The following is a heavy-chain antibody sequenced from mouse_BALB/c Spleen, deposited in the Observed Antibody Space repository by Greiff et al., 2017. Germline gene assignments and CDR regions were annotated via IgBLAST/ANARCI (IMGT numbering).Heavy chain of an antibody. CDR3: ARSSYYRYDASYFDY. Sequence: QVQLKQSGPGLVQPSQSLSITCTVSGFSLTSYGVHWVRQSPGKGLEWLGVIWSGGSTDYNAAFISRLSISKDNSKSQVFFKMNSLQANDTAIYYCARSSYYRYDASYFDYWGQGTTLTVSS. D-gene: IGHD2-14*01. CDR1: GFSLTSYG. V-gene: IGHV2-2*02. CDR2: IWSGGST. J-gene: IGHJ2*01.